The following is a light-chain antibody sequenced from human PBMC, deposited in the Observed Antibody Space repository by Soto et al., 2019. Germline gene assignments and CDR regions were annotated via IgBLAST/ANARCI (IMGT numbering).Light chain of an antibody. Sequence: QSALTQPPSASGSPGQSVTISVTGTSSDIGAYNYVSWFQQHPGEAPKLIISEVNKRPSGVPDRFSGSKSGNTASLTVSGLQAEDEADYYCTSYGGRDNLMFGGGTKLTVL. J-gene: IGLJ3*02. V-gene: IGLV2-8*01. CDR3: TSYGGRDNLM. CDR1: SSDIGAYNY. CDR2: EVN.